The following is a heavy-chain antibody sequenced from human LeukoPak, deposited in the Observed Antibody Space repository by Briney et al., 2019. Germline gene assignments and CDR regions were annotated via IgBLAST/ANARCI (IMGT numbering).Heavy chain of an antibody. D-gene: IGHD1-26*01. V-gene: IGHV1-18*01. CDR3: ASPSLRRSGSYSTPDPYY. Sequence: ASVKVSCKASGYTFTSYGISWVRQAPGQGLEWMGWISAYNGNTNYAQKLQGRVTMTTDTSTSTAYMELRSLRSDDTAVYYCASPSLRRSGSYSTPDPYYWGQGTLVTVSS. CDR1: GYTFTSYG. J-gene: IGHJ4*02. CDR2: ISAYNGNT.